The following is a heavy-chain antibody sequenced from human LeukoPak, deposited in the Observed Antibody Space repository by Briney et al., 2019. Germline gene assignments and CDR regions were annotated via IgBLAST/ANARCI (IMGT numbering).Heavy chain of an antibody. J-gene: IGHJ4*02. CDR3: AKVAVAGYYFDY. CDR1: GFTFSIYA. CDR2: ISGSGGST. D-gene: IGHD6-19*01. Sequence: GGSLRLSCAASGFTFSIYAMNWVRQAPGKGLEWVSAISGSGGSTYYADSVKGRFTISRDNSKNTLYLQMNSLRAEDTAVYYCAKVAVAGYYFDYWGQGTLVTVSS. V-gene: IGHV3-23*01.